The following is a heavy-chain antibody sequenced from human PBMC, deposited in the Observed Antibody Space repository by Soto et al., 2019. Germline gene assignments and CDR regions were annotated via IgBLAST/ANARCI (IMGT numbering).Heavy chain of an antibody. V-gene: IGHV3-23*01. CDR2: ISGSGGST. CDR3: AKDSWSSSWPYWFDP. Sequence: GGSLIVSCAASEFNFRSYSMSWVRQAPGKGLEWVSAISGSGGSTYYADSVKGRFTISRDNSKNTLYLQMNSLRAEDTAVYYCAKDSWSSSWPYWFDPWGQGTLVTVSS. J-gene: IGHJ5*02. CDR1: EFNFRSYS. D-gene: IGHD6-13*01.